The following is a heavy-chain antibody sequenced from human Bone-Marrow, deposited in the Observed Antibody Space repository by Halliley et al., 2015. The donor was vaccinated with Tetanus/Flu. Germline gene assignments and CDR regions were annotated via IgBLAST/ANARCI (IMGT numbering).Heavy chain of an antibody. V-gene: IGHV3-74*01. J-gene: IGHJ4*02. CDR2: IDKDESSR. Sequence: WVSRIDKDESSRSYADSVKGRFTISRDNAKNTLYLQMNSLRAEDTAVYYCARVEDYYDSSGYDYWGQGTLVTVSS. CDR3: ARVEDYYDSSGYDY. D-gene: IGHD3-22*01.